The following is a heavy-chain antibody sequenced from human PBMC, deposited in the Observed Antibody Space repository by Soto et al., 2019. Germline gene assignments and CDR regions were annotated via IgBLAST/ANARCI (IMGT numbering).Heavy chain of an antibody. CDR3: ARALPDGFHSSRGAFDI. V-gene: IGHV3-11*05. CDR1: GFTFSDYY. Sequence: GGSLRLSCAASGFTFSDYYMSWIRQAPGKGLEWVSYISSSSSYTNYADSVKGRFTISRDNAKNSLYLQMNSLRAEDTAVYCCARALPDGFHSSRGAFDIWGQGTMVTVSS. D-gene: IGHD6-13*01. J-gene: IGHJ3*02. CDR2: ISSSSSYT.